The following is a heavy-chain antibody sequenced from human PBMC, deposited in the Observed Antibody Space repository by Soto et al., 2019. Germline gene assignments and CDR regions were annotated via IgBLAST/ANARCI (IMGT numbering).Heavy chain of an antibody. CDR1: GGSISSGGYY. CDR2: IYYSGST. D-gene: IGHD6-19*01. Sequence: TLSLTCTVSGGSISSGGYYWSWIRQHPGKGLEWIGYIYYSGSTYYNPSLKSRVTISVDTSKNQFSLKLSSVTAADTAVYYCARGPLIAVAGTVPPPSYYGMDVWGQGTTVTVSS. V-gene: IGHV4-31*03. J-gene: IGHJ6*02. CDR3: ARGPLIAVAGTVPPPSYYGMDV.